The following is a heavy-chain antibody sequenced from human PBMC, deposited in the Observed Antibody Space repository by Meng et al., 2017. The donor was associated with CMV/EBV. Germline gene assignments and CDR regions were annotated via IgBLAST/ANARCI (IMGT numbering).Heavy chain of an antibody. CDR1: GFTVSSNY. V-gene: IGHV3-53*01. CDR3: VRDFLNYDHWNRYYKYYGMDV. Sequence: GESLKISCAASGFTVSSNYMSWVRQAPGKGLEWVSVIYSGGSTYYADSVKGRFTISRDNAKNSLYLQMSSLRAEDSAVYYCVRDFLNYDHWNRYYKYYGMDVWGQGATVTVSS. CDR2: IYSGGST. J-gene: IGHJ6*02. D-gene: IGHD3-3*01.